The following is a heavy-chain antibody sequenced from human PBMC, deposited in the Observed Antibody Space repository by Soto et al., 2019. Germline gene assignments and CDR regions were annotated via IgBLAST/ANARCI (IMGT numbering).Heavy chain of an antibody. V-gene: IGHV1-3*01. CDR3: ARDQGLCSGGSGWSYFDY. CDR2: INAANGNT. J-gene: IGHJ4*02. CDR1: GYTFTNNA. D-gene: IGHD2-15*01. Sequence: QVQLVQSGAEVKKPGASVKVSCKASGYTFTNNAIHWVRQAPGQRLEWMGWINAANGNTRYSQKFQGRVTITRDTSASTAYMELSSLRSEDTAVYYCARDQGLCSGGSGWSYFDYWGQGTMVTVSS.